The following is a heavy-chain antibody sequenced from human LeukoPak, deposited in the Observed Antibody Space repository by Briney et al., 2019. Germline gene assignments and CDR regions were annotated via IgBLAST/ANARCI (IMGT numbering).Heavy chain of an antibody. V-gene: IGHV4-4*02. Sequence: SGTLSLTCAVSGGSISSSNWWSWVRQPPGKGLEWIGEIYHSGSTNYNPSLKSRVTISVDKSKNQFSLKLSSVTAAGTAVYYCARGSGSSGWYGFDYWGQGTLVTVSS. CDR1: GGSISSSNW. CDR3: ARGSGSSGWYGFDY. CDR2: IYHSGST. J-gene: IGHJ4*02. D-gene: IGHD6-19*01.